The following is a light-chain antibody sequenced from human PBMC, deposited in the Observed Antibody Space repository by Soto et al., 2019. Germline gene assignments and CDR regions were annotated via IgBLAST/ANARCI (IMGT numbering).Light chain of an antibody. J-gene: IGLJ2*01. CDR3: SSYTSTNTLI. CDR1: SSDVGGYKY. CDR2: DVS. Sequence: QSALTQPASVSGSPGQSITISCTGSSSDVGGYKYVSWYQQYPGKAPKLMIYDVSNRPSGVSDRFSGSKAGNTASLTISGPQAEDEADYYCSSYTSTNTLIVGGGTQMTVL. V-gene: IGLV2-14*03.